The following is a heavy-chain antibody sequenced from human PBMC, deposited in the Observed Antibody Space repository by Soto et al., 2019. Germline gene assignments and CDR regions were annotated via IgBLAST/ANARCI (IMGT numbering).Heavy chain of an antibody. CDR2: IIPMFGTA. CDR1: GCTFSRYA. V-gene: IGHV1-69*13. J-gene: IGHJ4*02. CDR3: ARDGTLYDSSGYYYIY. Sequence: SVKVSCKASGCTFSRYAINWVRQAPGQGLEWMGGIIPMFGTANYAQKFQGRVTITADESTNTGYMELRSLISEDTAVYYCARDGTLYDSSGYYYIYWGQGTLVNVSS. D-gene: IGHD3-22*01.